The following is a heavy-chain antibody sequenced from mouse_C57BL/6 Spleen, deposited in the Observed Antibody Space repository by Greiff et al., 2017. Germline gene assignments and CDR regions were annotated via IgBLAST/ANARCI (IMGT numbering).Heavy chain of an antibody. J-gene: IGHJ4*01. Sequence: DVQLQESGGDLVKPGGSLKLSCAASGFTFSSYGMSWVRQTPGKSLEWVATISSGGSYTNYPDSVKGRITISIDKANSTLYLQMSSLKSEDTAVYSCERQEVISTVVATDYYAMDYWGQGSSVTVSS. CDR2: ISSGGSYT. D-gene: IGHD1-1*01. V-gene: IGHV5-6*01. CDR1: GFTFSSYG. CDR3: ERQEVISTVVATDYYAMDY.